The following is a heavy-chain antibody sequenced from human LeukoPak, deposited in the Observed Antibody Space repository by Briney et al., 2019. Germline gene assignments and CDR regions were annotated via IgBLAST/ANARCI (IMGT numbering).Heavy chain of an antibody. D-gene: IGHD3-10*01. V-gene: IGHV3-11*04. J-gene: IGHJ4*02. CDR1: GFTFSDYY. Sequence: GGSLRLSCAASGFTFSDYYMSWIRQAPGKGPEWVSYISSSGSTIYYADSVKGRFTISRDNAKNSLYLQMNSLRAEDTAVYYCAREIVRMVRGVKYFDYWGQGTLVTVSS. CDR2: ISSSGSTI. CDR3: AREIVRMVRGVKYFDY.